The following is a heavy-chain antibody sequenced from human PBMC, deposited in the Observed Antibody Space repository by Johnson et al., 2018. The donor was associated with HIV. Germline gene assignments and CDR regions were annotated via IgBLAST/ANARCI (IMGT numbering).Heavy chain of an antibody. CDR1: GFTFSNYG. V-gene: IGHV3-30*18. CDR3: AKTDDAFDI. CDR2: ITFEGSNK. J-gene: IGHJ3*02. Sequence: QVQLVESGGGVVQPGRSLRLSCAASGFTFSNYGMHWVRQAPGKGLEWVAVITFEGSNKYYADSVKGLFTISRDNSKNTLYLQMNSLRAEDTAVYYCAKTDDAFDIWGQGTMVTVSS.